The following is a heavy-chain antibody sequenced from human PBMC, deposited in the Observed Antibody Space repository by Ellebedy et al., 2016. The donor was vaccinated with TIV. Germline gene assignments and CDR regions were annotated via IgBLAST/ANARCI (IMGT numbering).Heavy chain of an antibody. Sequence: GGSLRLSCSASGFTFSSYAMHWVRQAPGKGLEYVSAINSNGGSTYYADSVKGRFTISRDNSKNMLFLEMQSLTAEDTAIYYCATNYRDFDWYFDLWGRGAPVTVSS. V-gene: IGHV3-64*04. J-gene: IGHJ2*01. CDR2: INSNGGST. CDR1: GFTFSSYA. CDR3: ATNYRDFDWYFDL. D-gene: IGHD4-17*01.